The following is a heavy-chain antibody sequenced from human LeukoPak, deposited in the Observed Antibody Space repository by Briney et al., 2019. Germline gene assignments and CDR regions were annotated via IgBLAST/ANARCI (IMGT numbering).Heavy chain of an antibody. CDR3: ATRWILDV. CDR2: IKQDGNEK. CDR1: GLTFSSYW. D-gene: IGHD5-12*01. V-gene: IGHV3-7*01. Sequence: GGSLRLSCAASGLTFSSYWMTWVRQAPGKGLEWVANIKQDGNEKYYVDSVKGRFTISRDNAKNSLYLQMNSLRVEDTAVYYCATRWILDVWGQGTTVTLSS. J-gene: IGHJ6*02.